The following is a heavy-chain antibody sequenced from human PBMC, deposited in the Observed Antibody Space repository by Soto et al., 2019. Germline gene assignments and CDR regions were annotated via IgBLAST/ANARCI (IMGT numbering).Heavy chain of an antibody. CDR3: ARDEAGYCSSTSCYTRQVAFDI. V-gene: IGHV4-38-2*02. J-gene: IGHJ3*02. D-gene: IGHD2-2*02. CDR2: IFHSGST. Sequence: SETLSLTCAVSGYSISSGYYWGWIRQPPGKGLEWIGSIFHSGSTYYNPSLKSRVTISVYTSKNQFSLKLSSVTAADRAVYYCARDEAGYCSSTSCYTRQVAFDIWGQGTMV. CDR1: GYSISSGYY.